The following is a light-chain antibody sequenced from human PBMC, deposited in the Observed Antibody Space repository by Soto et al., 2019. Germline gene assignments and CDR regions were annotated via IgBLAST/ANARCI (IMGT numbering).Light chain of an antibody. Sequence: DIVLTQSPATLSLSPGERATLSCKASQLINTYVAWYQHRPGQGPRLLIYEASKRATGIPARFSGSGSGTDFTLTIRRLETEDFGIYYCQQRHTWPTTFGGGAKVEI. V-gene: IGKV3-11*01. CDR3: QQRHTWPTT. CDR1: QLINTY. J-gene: IGKJ4*01. CDR2: EAS.